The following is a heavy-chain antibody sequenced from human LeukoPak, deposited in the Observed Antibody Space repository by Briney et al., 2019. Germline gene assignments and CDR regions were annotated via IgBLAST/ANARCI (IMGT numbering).Heavy chain of an antibody. V-gene: IGHV1-46*01. Sequence: GASVKDSCKASGYTFTIYYMHWVRQAPGQGREWMGIINPSGGSTSYVQKSQGRVTMTRDTSTSTVYMELSSLRSEDTAVYYCARIYGDFDYWGQGTLVTVSS. J-gene: IGHJ4*02. CDR3: ARIYGDFDY. D-gene: IGHD2-2*02. CDR2: INPSGGST. CDR1: GYTFTIYY.